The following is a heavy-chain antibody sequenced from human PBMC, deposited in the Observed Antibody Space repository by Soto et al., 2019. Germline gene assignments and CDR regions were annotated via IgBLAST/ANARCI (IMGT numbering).Heavy chain of an antibody. CDR2: ISNSGGNT. V-gene: IGHV3-23*01. CDR1: GFTFISYA. CDR3: AKSGSHSYFDY. Sequence: GGSLRLSCAASGFTFISYAMNWVRQAPGKGLEWVSAISNSGGNTYYADSVKGRFTISRDNSKNTLYLQMNGLRTEDTAIYYCAKSGSHSYFDYWGQGTLVTVSS. D-gene: IGHD1-26*01. J-gene: IGHJ4*02.